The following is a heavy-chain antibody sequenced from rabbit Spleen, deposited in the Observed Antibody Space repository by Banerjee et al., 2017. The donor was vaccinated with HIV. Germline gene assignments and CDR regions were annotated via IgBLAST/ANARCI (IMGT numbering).Heavy chain of an antibody. CDR2: VAADVPFTT. Sequence: QEQLVESGGGLVQPEGSLTLTCKASGFSFTYIDYLCWVRQPPGKGPEWIACVAADVPFTTYYASWAKGRFTISKTSSTTVTLQMTSLTAADTATYFCARDLVAVIGWNFSLWGPGTLVTVS. J-gene: IGHJ4*01. CDR3: ARDLVAVIGWNFSL. CDR1: GFSFTYIDY. V-gene: IGHV1S45*01. D-gene: IGHD1-1*01.